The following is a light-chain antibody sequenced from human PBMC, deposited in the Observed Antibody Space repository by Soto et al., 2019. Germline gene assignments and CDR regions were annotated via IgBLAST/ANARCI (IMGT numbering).Light chain of an antibody. Sequence: QYALTQPASVSGSPGQSITLSCTGTSSDIGSYSFVSWYQQHPGKAPRLIIYEGSKRPSGVSNRFSASRAGNTASLTISGIRPEYEDDYDCCSYELSSTYVFGTGTKVTVL. CDR3: CSYELSSTYV. V-gene: IGLV2-23*01. J-gene: IGLJ1*01. CDR2: EGS. CDR1: SSDIGSYSF.